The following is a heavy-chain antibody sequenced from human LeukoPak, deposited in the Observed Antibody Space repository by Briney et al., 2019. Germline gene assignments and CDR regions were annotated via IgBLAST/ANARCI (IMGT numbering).Heavy chain of an antibody. CDR2: IGAYNGDT. CDR3: TRDHCSGDNCPSFDY. J-gene: IGHJ4*02. CDR1: GCTFTSFG. D-gene: IGHD2-15*01. Sequence: ASVKVSCKPSGCTFTSFGISWVRQAPGQGLEWMGWIGAYNGDTNYAQKFQGRVTMTTDTSTSTAYMDLRSLRSDDTAVYYCTRDHCSGDNCPSFDYWGQGTLVTVSS. V-gene: IGHV1-18*04.